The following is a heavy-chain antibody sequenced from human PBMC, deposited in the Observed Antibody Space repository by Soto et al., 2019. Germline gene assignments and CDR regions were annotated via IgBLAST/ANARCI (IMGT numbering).Heavy chain of an antibody. CDR2: ISTYNGST. CDR1: GYTFISFA. Sequence: QVQLVQSGPEVKKPGASVKVSCKTSGYTFISFAITWVRQAPGQGLEWMGRISTYNGSTNYAPKLQGRVTMTTDTCKSTAYMELRSLSSDDTAVYYCAIDRLVSIYAFDIWGQGTMVTVSS. J-gene: IGHJ3*02. CDR3: AIDRLVSIYAFDI. D-gene: IGHD3-16*01. V-gene: IGHV1-18*01.